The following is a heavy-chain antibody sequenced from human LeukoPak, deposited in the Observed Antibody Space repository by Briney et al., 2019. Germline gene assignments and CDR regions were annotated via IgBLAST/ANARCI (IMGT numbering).Heavy chain of an antibody. CDR1: GFTFSTYW. CDR3: GRMGVAGGFDM. D-gene: IGHD1-26*01. Sequence: PGGSLRLSCAASGFTFSTYWVHWVRQPPGKGLVGVSRINSDGSTTIHADSVKGRFTISRDNAKNTLYLQMNSLRAEDTAVYYCGRMGVAGGFDMWGQGTMVTVSS. CDR2: INSDGSTT. V-gene: IGHV3-74*01. J-gene: IGHJ3*02.